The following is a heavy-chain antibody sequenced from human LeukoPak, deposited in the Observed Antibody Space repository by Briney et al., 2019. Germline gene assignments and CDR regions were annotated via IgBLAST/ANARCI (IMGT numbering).Heavy chain of an antibody. CDR1: GFTFSSYG. CDR2: IWYDGSNK. J-gene: IGHJ4*02. Sequence: PGGSLRLSCAASGFTFSSYGMHWVRQAPGKGLEWVAVIWYDGSNKYYADSVKGRFTISRDNSKNTLYLQMNSLRAEDTAVYYCAGNAADFDHWGQGTLVTVSS. D-gene: IGHD6-25*01. CDR3: AGNAADFDH. V-gene: IGHV3-33*01.